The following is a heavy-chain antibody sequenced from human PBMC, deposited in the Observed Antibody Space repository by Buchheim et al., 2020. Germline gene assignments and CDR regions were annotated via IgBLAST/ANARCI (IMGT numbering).Heavy chain of an antibody. J-gene: IGHJ4*02. CDR3: ARVAYSGNSLDY. Sequence: QVQLQESGPGLVKPSETLSLTCTVSGASIRSYHWSWIRQPPGKGLEWIGYIYYSGSTNYNPSLKSRVTISIDTSKNQFFLKLSSVTAADTAVYSCARVAYSGNSLDYWGQGTL. V-gene: IGHV4-59*01. CDR1: GASIRSYH. D-gene: IGHD4-23*01. CDR2: IYYSGST.